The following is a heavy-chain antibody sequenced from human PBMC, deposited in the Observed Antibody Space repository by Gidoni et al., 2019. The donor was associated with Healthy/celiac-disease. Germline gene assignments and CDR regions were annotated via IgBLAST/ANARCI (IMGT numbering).Heavy chain of an antibody. V-gene: IGHV3-30*18. J-gene: IGHJ4*02. D-gene: IGHD6-13*01. CDR3: AKQLVLDY. Sequence: QVQLVESGGGVVQPGRSLRLSCAASGFTFSSYGMHWVRQAPGKGLEWVAVRSYDGSNKYYADSVKGRFTISRDNSKNTLYLQMNSLRAEDTAVYYCAKQLVLDYWGQGTLVTVSS. CDR2: RSYDGSNK. CDR1: GFTFSSYG.